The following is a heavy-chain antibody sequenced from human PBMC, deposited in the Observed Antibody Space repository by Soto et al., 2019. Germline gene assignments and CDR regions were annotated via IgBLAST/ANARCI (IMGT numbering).Heavy chain of an antibody. J-gene: IGHJ3*02. V-gene: IGHV1-46*01. CDR3: ARVWAAADAFDI. CDR1: GYTFTSYY. D-gene: IGHD6-13*01. Sequence: GASVKVSCKASGYTFTSYYMHWVRQAPGQGLEWMGKINPSGGSTSYAQKFQGRVTMTRDTSTSTVYMELSSLRSEDTAVYYCARVWAAADAFDIWGQGTMVTVSS. CDR2: INPSGGST.